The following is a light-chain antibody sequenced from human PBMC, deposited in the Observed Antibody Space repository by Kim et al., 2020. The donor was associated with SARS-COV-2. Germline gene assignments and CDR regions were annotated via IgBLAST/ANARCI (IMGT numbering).Light chain of an antibody. CDR3: QSYDSSLSGSVV. J-gene: IGLJ2*01. CDR2: GNS. Sequence: VTISCNGSSSNIEAGYDVHWYQQLPGTAPKLLIYGNSNRPSGVPDRFSGAKSGTSASLAITGLQAEDEADYYCQSYDSSLSGSVVFGGGTQLTVL. V-gene: IGLV1-40*01. CDR1: SSNIEAGYD.